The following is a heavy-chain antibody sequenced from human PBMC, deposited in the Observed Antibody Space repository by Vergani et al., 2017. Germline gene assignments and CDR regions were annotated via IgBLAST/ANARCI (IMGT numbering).Heavy chain of an antibody. CDR2: IKNNGDST. V-gene: IGHV3-23*01. D-gene: IGHD5-24*01. Sequence: EVQLLQSEGAVVQPGGSLRLSCVASGFTFSSHAMSWVRQGHGQGLEWVSSIKNNGDSTHYADSVKGRFTISRDNSKNTLYLQMNSLIVEDTAVYYCWRGSDNYNWGQGTLVTVSS. J-gene: IGHJ4*02. CDR1: GFTFSSHA. CDR3: WRGSDNYN.